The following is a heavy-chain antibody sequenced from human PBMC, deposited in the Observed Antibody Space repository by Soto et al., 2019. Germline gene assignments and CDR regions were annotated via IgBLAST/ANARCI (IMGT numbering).Heavy chain of an antibody. CDR2: HNGYNGQT. CDR1: ENTFSTYL. Sequence: VKVSCKASENTFSTYLVHWVRQVHGQGLEWMGWHNGYNGQTEYSQKFQGRVTITRDTSAKTAYLELRSLTSEDTAVYYCAGPHDRAGLGTWGQGTLVTVSS. J-gene: IGHJ5*02. D-gene: IGHD1-1*01. CDR3: AGPHDRAGLGT. V-gene: IGHV1-3*01.